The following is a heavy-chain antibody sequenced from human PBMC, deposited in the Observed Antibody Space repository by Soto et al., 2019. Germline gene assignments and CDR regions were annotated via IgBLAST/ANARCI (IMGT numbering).Heavy chain of an antibody. CDR2: ISNDGNNK. CDR3: ARVAYSSGWADVFNI. D-gene: IGHD6-19*01. CDR1: GFTFNRYP. Sequence: GGSLRLSCAASGFTFNRYPMHWVRQAPGKGPEWVAVISNDGNNKYYPDSVQGRFTISRDNSENTLSLQMNSLRVEDTAVYYCARVAYSSGWADVFNIWGQGTMVTVSS. J-gene: IGHJ3*02. V-gene: IGHV3-30*14.